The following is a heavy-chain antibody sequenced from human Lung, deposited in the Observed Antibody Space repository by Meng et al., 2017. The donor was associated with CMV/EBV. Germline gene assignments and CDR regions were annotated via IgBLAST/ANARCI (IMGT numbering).Heavy chain of an antibody. CDR2: MNPNTGDT. V-gene: IGHV1-8*01. D-gene: IGHD7-27*01. Sequence: ASVKVSCKASGYTFTGYDINWVRQATGQGLEWMGWMNPNTGDTGYAQEFQGRVTMTSNSSISIAYMELSSLISEDTAIYYCVRGNWGDYWGQGTLVTVSS. CDR1: GYTFTGYD. J-gene: IGHJ4*02. CDR3: VRGNWGDY.